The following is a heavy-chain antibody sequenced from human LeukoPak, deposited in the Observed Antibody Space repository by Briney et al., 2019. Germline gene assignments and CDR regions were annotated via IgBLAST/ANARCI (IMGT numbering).Heavy chain of an antibody. Sequence: GGSLRLSCAVSGITFSSYWMHWVRQDPGRGLLWVSRINTQGTYTNYADSVKGRFTISRDNAKNTSYLQMSSLRADDTAVYYCVIDLGDYNDFWGQGTLVSVSS. CDR2: INTQGTYT. V-gene: IGHV3-74*01. D-gene: IGHD2-15*01. CDR1: GITFSSYW. CDR3: VIDLGDYNDF. J-gene: IGHJ4*02.